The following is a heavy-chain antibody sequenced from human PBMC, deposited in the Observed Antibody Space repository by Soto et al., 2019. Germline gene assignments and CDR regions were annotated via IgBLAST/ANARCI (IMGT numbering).Heavy chain of an antibody. J-gene: IGHJ5*02. Sequence: ASVKVSCKASGYTFTSYAMHWVRQAPGQRLEWMGWINAGNGNTKYSQKFQGRVTMTRNTSISTAYMELSSLRSEDTAVYYCARRRNYDFWSGYYTWFDPWGQGALVTVSS. V-gene: IGHV1-3*01. CDR2: INAGNGNT. CDR3: ARRRNYDFWSGYYTWFDP. D-gene: IGHD3-3*01. CDR1: GYTFTSYA.